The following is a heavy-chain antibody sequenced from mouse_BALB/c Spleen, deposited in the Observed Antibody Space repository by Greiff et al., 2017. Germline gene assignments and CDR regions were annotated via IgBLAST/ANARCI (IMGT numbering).Heavy chain of an antibody. CDR1: GYSFTSYW. CDR2: IDPSDSET. V-gene: IGHV1S127*01. J-gene: IGHJ1*01. D-gene: IGHD2-2*01. Sequence: QVHVKQSGPQLVRPGASVKISCKASGYSFTSYWMHWVKQRPGQGLEWIGMIDPSDSETRLNQKFKDKATLTVDKSSSTAYMQLSSPTSEDSAVYYCARDGYDEDWYFDVWGAGTTVTVSS. CDR3: ARDGYDEDWYFDV.